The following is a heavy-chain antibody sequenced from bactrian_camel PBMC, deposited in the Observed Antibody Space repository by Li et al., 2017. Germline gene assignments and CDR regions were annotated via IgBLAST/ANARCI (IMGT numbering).Heavy chain of an antibody. CDR1: GYTYSMYC. D-gene: IGHD6*01. CDR3: AVDPKIVGKGGRWLTSARTDFSY. V-gene: IGHV3S53*01. J-gene: IGHJ6*01. Sequence: QVQLVESGGGLVHPGGSLRLSCAFSGYTYSMYCMGWFRQAPGKEREGVAIIARDGSTTYSDSVKDRFTIRKVKGKHALCLQMNNLRPEDTAVYYCAVDPKIVGKGGRWLTSARTDFSYWGQGTQVTVS. CDR2: IARDGST.